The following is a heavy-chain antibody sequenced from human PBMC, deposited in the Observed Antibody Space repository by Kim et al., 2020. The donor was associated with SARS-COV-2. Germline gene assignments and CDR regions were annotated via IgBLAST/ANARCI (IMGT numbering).Heavy chain of an antibody. CDR1: GFTLNTYW. V-gene: IGHV3-74*01. J-gene: IGHJ4*02. Sequence: GGSLRLSCAASGFTLNTYWMHWVRQAPGKGLVWVSRIRSDGSSTAYADSVKGRFTISRDDAKNTLYLQINSLRAEDTAVYYCVRGWQRLIGPFDFWGQGTLVTVSS. CDR3: VRGWQRLIGPFDF. D-gene: IGHD2-15*01. CDR2: IRSDGSST.